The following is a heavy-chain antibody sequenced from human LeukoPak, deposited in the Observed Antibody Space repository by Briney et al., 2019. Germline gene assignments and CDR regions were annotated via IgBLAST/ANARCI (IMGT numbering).Heavy chain of an antibody. CDR1: GYTFTGYY. V-gene: IGHV1-2*02. J-gene: IGHJ4*02. D-gene: IGHD4-17*01. CDR2: INPNSGGT. CDR3: ATESYDYGDYGGN. Sequence: GASVKVSCKASGYTFTGYYMHWVRQAPGQGLEWMGWINPNSGGTNYAQKFQGRVTMTEDTSTDTAYMELSSLRSEDTAVYYCATESYDYGDYGGNWGQGTLVTVSS.